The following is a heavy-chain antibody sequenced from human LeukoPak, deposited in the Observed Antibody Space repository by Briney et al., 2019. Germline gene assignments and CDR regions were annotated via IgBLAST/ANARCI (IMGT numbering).Heavy chain of an antibody. CDR3: VNSSPGGGWLVSGNFDY. Sequence: SETLPLTCTVSGGSISSNNYYWGWIRQPPGKGLEWIGSIYYSGSTYYNPSLKSRVTISVDTSKNQFSLKLSSVTAADTAVYYCVNSSPGGGWLVSGNFDYWGQGTLVTVSS. D-gene: IGHD6-19*01. V-gene: IGHV4-39*01. J-gene: IGHJ4*02. CDR2: IYYSGST. CDR1: GGSISSNNYY.